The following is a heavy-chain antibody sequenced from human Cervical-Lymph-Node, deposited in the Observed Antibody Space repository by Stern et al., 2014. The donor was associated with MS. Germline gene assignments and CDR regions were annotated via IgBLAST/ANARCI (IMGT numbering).Heavy chain of an antibody. V-gene: IGHV4-34*01. D-gene: IGHD1-14*01. CDR1: GGFLSGFY. CDR2: INHSGST. Sequence: QVQLQQWGTGLLKPSETLSLTCELSGGFLSGFYWSWIRQPPGKGLEWIAEINHSGSTHHNPSLKSRVTISADTATKQFSLKVSFVTAADTAVYFCARRRQRGRLVTTMTFGEFDLWGQGTVVTVSS. J-gene: IGHJ3*01. CDR3: ARRRQRGRLVTTMTFGEFDL.